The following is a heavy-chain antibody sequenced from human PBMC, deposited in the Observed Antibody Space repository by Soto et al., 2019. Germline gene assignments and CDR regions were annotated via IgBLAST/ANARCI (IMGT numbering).Heavy chain of an antibody. Sequence: PSETLSLTCTVSGGSINSGGYYWSWIRQHPGKGLEWIGSIYDRGTTYCNPSLKSRITISIHTSKNQFSLKLRSVTAADTAVYYCARGRPNCAPWGKGTLVTFSS. D-gene: IGHD1-1*01. J-gene: IGHJ5*02. CDR3: ARGRPNCAP. CDR2: IYDRGTT. CDR1: GGSINSGGYY. V-gene: IGHV4-31*03.